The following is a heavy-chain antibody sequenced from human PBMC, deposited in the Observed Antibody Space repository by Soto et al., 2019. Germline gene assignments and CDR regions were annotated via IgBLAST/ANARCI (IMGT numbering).Heavy chain of an antibody. J-gene: IGHJ6*02. CDR2: ISYDGDNK. CDR3: ARPWGQLSTYYYGMDT. Sequence: GQLVESGGGVVQPGRSLTLSCAASGFTFRNYAMHWVRQAPGKGLEWVATISYDGDNKYYTDSVKGPFTISRDNSKNTLYLQMNSLRPEDTAVYYCARPWGQLSTYYYGMDTWGQGTTVTVSS. V-gene: IGHV3-30-3*01. D-gene: IGHD3-16*01. CDR1: GFTFRNYA.